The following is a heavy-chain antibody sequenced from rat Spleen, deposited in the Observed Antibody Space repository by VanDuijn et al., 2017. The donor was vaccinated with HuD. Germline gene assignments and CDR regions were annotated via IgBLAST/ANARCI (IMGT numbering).Heavy chain of an antibody. Sequence: EVQLVESGGGLVQPGGSLKLSCGASGFIFSDYYMAWVRQAPTKGLEWVASISTGGGNTYYRDSVKGRFPLSRAMAKSTIYLQMERLRSEDTATYYCASLDPVIPWGQGVMVTVSS. J-gene: IGHJ2*01. CDR2: ISTGGGNT. CDR1: GFIFSDYY. D-gene: IGHD1-4*01. CDR3: ASLDPVIP. V-gene: IGHV5-25*01.